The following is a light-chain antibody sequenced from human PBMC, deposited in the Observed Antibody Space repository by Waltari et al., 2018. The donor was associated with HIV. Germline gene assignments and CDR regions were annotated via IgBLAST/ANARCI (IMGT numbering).Light chain of an antibody. V-gene: IGLV1-44*01. Sequence: QSVLTQPPSASGTPGQRVTISCSGSSSNIGSNTVNWYQQVPGTAPKLLIYSNEPRPSGVPDRFSGSKSGTSASLAISGLQSEDEADYYCAAWDDSLDGFVFGTGTKVTVL. CDR1: SSNIGSNT. J-gene: IGLJ1*01. CDR3: AAWDDSLDGFV. CDR2: SNE.